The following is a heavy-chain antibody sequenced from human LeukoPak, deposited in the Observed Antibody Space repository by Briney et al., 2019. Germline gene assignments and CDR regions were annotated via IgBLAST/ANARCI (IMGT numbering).Heavy chain of an antibody. CDR3: ARGSGSYHTAYMN. CDR1: GYSFTSYW. J-gene: IGHJ4*02. Sequence: GESLKISCKGSGYSFTSYWIGWVRQMPGKGLEWMGIIYPGDSDTRYSPSFQGQVTISTDKSLSTAYLQWSSLKASDTAMYYCARGSGSYHTAYMNWGQGSPVTVSS. V-gene: IGHV5-51*01. CDR2: IYPGDSDT. D-gene: IGHD1-26*01.